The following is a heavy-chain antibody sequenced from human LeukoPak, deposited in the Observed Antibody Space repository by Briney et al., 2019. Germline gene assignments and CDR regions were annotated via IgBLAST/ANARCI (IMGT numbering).Heavy chain of an antibody. CDR1: GGFICTYY. V-gene: IGHV4-4*07. CDR2: ISTSGST. J-gene: IGHJ5*02. D-gene: IGHD3-10*01. CDR3: WRGGNYGTP. Sequence: SETLSLTCTVSGGFICTYYWSWIRQPAGQELEWIGRISTSGSTNYNPSLKSRVTMSVDTSKNQFSLKMSSVTAADSSLYCCWRGGNYGTPGGQGTLVTVSS.